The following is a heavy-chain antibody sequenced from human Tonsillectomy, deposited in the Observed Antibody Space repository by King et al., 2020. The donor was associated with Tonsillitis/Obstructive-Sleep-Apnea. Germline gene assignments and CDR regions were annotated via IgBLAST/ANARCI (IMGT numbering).Heavy chain of an antibody. Sequence: VQLVESGGGVVQPGNSLTISCAASGFSLRTYGMHWVRQAPGKGLEWVAVLWYDGTNKYYADSVKGRFTGSRDNSKNTLYLQMNSLRAEDTAVYYCARDQLSSDNHADYWGQGTLVTVSS. CDR1: GFSLRTYG. V-gene: IGHV3-33*01. CDR3: ARDQLSSDNHADY. J-gene: IGHJ4*02. CDR2: LWYDGTNK. D-gene: IGHD2-15*01.